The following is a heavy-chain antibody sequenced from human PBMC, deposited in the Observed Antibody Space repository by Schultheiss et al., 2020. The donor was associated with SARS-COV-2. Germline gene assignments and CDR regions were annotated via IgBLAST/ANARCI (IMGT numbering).Heavy chain of an antibody. CDR1: GASISSSPYF. V-gene: IGHV4-39*01. D-gene: IGHD3-3*01. CDR2: VSQSGSA. CDR3: ARRQYDFWGANWFDP. J-gene: IGHJ5*02. Sequence: SQTLSLTCTVSGASISSSPYFWGWIRQPPGKGLEWIASVSQSGSAFYNSSLKSRVTVSVDASKNQFSLRLTSVTAADTAVYYCARRQYDFWGANWFDPWGQGTLVTVSS.